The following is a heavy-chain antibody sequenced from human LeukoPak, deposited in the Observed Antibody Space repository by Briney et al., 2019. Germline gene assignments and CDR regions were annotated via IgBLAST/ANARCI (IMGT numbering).Heavy chain of an antibody. CDR2: ISYDGSNK. D-gene: IGHD1-1*01. CDR1: GFTFSSYA. CDR3: ARAQLTTDAFDI. J-gene: IGHJ3*02. Sequence: GGSLRLSCAASGFTFSSYAMHWVSQAPGKGLEWVAVISYDGSNKYYADSVKGRFTISRDNSKNTLYLQMNSLRAEDTAVYYCARAQLTTDAFDIWGQGTMVTVSS. V-gene: IGHV3-30-3*01.